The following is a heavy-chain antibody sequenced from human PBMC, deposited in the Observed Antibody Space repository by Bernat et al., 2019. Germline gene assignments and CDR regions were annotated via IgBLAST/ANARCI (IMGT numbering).Heavy chain of an antibody. CDR2: IRYDGSNK. J-gene: IGHJ6*02. CDR1: GFTFSSYG. V-gene: IGHV3-33*01. D-gene: IGHD1-26*01. CDR3: SRGLSTSYYYNVMDV. Sequence: QVQLVESGGGVVQPGGSLRLSCAASGFTFSSYGMHWVRQAPGKGLEWVAVIRYDGSNKYYADSVKGRCTIYKDNSKNKLYLQMNSLRAEDTAVYYCSRGLSTSYYYNVMDVWGQGTTVTVSS.